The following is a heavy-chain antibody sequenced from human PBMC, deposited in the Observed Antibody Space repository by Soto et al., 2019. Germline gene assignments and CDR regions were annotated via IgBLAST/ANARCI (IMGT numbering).Heavy chain of an antibody. J-gene: IGHJ5*02. CDR2: IYYSGST. CDR3: ARAVSYYDILTGYYSGPGYNWFDP. V-gene: IGHV4-39*07. CDR1: GGSISSSSYY. Sequence: PSETLSLTCTVSGGSISSSSYYWGWIRQPPGKGLEWIGSIYYSGSTYYNPSLKSRVTISVDTSKNQFSLKLSSVTAADTAVYYCARAVSYYDILTGYYSGPGYNWFDPWGQGTLVTVSS. D-gene: IGHD3-9*01.